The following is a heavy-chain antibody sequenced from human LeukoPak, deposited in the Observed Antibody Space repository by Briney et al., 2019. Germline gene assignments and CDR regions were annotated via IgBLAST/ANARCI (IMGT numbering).Heavy chain of an antibody. Sequence: GESLKISCKGSGYSFTSYWIGWVRQMPGKGLEWMGIIYPGDSDTRYSPSFQGQVTISADKPISTAYLQWSSLKASDTAMYYCARRQNFAMITFGGVIAPSYGMDVWGQGTTVTVSS. V-gene: IGHV5-51*01. CDR3: ARRQNFAMITFGGVIAPSYGMDV. D-gene: IGHD3-16*02. J-gene: IGHJ6*02. CDR2: IYPGDSDT. CDR1: GYSFTSYW.